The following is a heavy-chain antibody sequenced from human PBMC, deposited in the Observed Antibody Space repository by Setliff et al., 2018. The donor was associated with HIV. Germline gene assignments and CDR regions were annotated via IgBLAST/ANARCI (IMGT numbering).Heavy chain of an antibody. D-gene: IGHD3-10*01. CDR1: GVSISSSSFY. Sequence: PSETLSLTCTISGVSISSSSFYWVWIRQSPGKGLEWIGSIYYSGSTYYNPSLKSRLAISVDTSKMQFSLTVTSMTAADTAVYYCATVTMVRLIGVYHMDVWGKGTTVTVSS. CDR3: ATVTMVRLIGVYHMDV. V-gene: IGHV4-39*07. J-gene: IGHJ6*03. CDR2: IYYSGST.